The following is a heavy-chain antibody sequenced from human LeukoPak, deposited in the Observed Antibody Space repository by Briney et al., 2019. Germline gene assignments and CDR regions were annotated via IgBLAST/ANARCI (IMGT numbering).Heavy chain of an antibody. V-gene: IGHV3-11*04. D-gene: IGHD3-10*02. J-gene: IGHJ4*02. CDR1: GFSFSDSY. CDR3: ARDPMFGELSYFDY. CDR2: ISGSGSDI. Sequence: PGGSLRLSCVVSGFSFSDSYMTWIRQTPGKGLESLAYISGSGSDIYYADSVKGRFTISRDNAKNSLYLQMNSLRAEDTAVYYCARDPMFGELSYFDYWGQGTLVTVSS.